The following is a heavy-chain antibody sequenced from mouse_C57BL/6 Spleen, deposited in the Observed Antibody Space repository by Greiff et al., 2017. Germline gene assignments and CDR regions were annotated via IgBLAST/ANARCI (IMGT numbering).Heavy chain of an antibody. CDR3: ARDGSRDWYFDV. CDR1: GYSITSGYY. D-gene: IGHD1-1*01. Sequence: EVKLQESGPGLVKPSQSLSLTCSVTGYSITSGYYWNWIRQFPGNKLEWMGYISYDGSNNYNASLKNRISITRDTSKNQFFLKLNSVTTEDTATYYCARDGSRDWYFDVWGTGTTVTVSS. CDR2: ISYDGSN. V-gene: IGHV3-6*01. J-gene: IGHJ1*03.